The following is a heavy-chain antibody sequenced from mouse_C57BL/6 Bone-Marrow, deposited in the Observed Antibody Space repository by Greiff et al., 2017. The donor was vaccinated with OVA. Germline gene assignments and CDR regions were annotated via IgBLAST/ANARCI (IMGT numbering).Heavy chain of an antibody. J-gene: IGHJ3*01. V-gene: IGHV7-3*01. CDR3: ARSALGLRAWFAY. Sequence: EVMLVESGGGLVQPGGSLSLSCAASGFTFTDYYMSWVRQPPGKALEWLGFIRNKANGYTTEYSASVKGRFTISRDNSQSILYLQMNALRAEDSATYYCARSALGLRAWFAYWGQGTLVTVSA. D-gene: IGHD2-4*01. CDR2: IRNKANGYTT. CDR1: GFTFTDYY.